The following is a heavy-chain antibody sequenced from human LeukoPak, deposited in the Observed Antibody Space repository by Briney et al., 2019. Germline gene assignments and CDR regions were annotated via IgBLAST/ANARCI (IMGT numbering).Heavy chain of an antibody. CDR3: ARVNNYYDSRGYLYYFDY. Sequence: ASVKVSCKASGYTFTGYFMHWVRQAPGQGPEWMGWINPNSGATNYAQNFQGRVTMTRDTSISTAYMELSRLRSDDTAVYYCARVNNYYDSRGYLYYFDYWGQGTLVTVSS. CDR1: GYTFTGYF. D-gene: IGHD3-22*01. CDR2: INPNSGAT. J-gene: IGHJ4*02. V-gene: IGHV1-2*02.